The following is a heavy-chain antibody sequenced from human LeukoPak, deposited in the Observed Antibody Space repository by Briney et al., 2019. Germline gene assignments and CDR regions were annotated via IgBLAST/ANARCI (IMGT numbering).Heavy chain of an antibody. J-gene: IGHJ4*02. CDR2: ISSSSSTI. Sequence: GGSLRLSCAASGFTFSSYSMNWVRQAPGKGLEWVSYISSSSSTIYYADSVKGRFTISRDNAKNSLYLQMNSLRAEDTAVYYCASVGAPLDYWGQGTLVTVSS. CDR1: GFTFSSYS. V-gene: IGHV3-48*04. D-gene: IGHD1-26*01. CDR3: ASVGAPLDY.